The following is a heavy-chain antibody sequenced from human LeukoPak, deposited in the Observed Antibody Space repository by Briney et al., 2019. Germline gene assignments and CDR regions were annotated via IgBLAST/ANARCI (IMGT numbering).Heavy chain of an antibody. V-gene: IGHV3-21*01. CDR1: GFTFSSYS. J-gene: IGHJ5*02. D-gene: IGHD3-10*01. CDR2: ISSSSSYI. Sequence: PGGSLRLSCAASGFTFSSYSMNWVRQAPGKGLEWVSSISSSSSYIYYADSVKGRFTISRDNAKNSLYLQMSSLRAEDTAVYYCARGGPYYYGSGSYQNWFDPWGQGTLVTVSS. CDR3: ARGGPYYYGSGSYQNWFDP.